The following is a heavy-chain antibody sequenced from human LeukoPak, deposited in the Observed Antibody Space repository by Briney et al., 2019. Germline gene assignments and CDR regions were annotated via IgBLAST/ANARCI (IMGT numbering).Heavy chain of an antibody. Sequence: PGGSLRLSCAASGFTFSSYSMNWVRQAPGKGLEWVSSISSSSSYIYYADSVKGRFTISRDNAKNSLYLQMNSLRAEDTAAYYCARDLSIAARGSIFGYWGQGTLVTVSS. CDR3: ARDLSIAARGSIFGY. CDR2: ISSSSSYI. CDR1: GFTFSSYS. J-gene: IGHJ4*02. D-gene: IGHD6-6*01. V-gene: IGHV3-21*01.